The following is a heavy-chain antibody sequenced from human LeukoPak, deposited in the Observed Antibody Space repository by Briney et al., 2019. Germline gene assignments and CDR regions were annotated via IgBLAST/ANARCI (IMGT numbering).Heavy chain of an antibody. CDR2: IWYDGSNK. J-gene: IGHJ3*02. CDR1: GFTFSSYG. CDR3: ARVTSGSRMKGAFDI. Sequence: GGSLRLSCAASGFTFSSYGMHWAGQAPGKGREGVAFIWYDGSNKYYADSVKGRFTISRDNSKNTLYLQMNSLRAEDTAVYYCARVTSGSRMKGAFDIWGQGTVVTASS. V-gene: IGHV3-33*01. D-gene: IGHD1-26*01.